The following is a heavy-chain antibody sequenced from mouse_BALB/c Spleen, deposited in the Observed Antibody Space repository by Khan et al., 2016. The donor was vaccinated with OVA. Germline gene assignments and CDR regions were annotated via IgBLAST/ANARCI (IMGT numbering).Heavy chain of an antibody. Sequence: EVQLQQSGPELMKPGTSVKISCKASGYSFTTYYIHWVMQSHGTSLEWIGYIDPFSGGTTYNQKFKDKATLTVDKSSSTAYIHLSNLTSDDSAVYYCTRHGYVAWFTYWGQGTRVTVSA. CDR3: TRHGYVAWFTY. D-gene: IGHD2-2*01. CDR2: IDPFSGGT. J-gene: IGHJ3*01. CDR1: GYSFTTYY. V-gene: IGHV1S135*01.